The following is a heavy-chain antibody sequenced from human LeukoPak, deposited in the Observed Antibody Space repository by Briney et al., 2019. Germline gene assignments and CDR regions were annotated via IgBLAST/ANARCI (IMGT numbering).Heavy chain of an antibody. Sequence: GGSLRLSCAASGFTFSSYGMHWVRQAPGKGLEWVAVIPYDGSNKYYADSVKGRFTISRDNSKNTLYLQMNSLRAEDTAVYYCAKDDPAMDLDYWGQGTLVTVSS. CDR2: IPYDGSNK. J-gene: IGHJ4*02. D-gene: IGHD5-18*01. CDR1: GFTFSSYG. CDR3: AKDDPAMDLDY. V-gene: IGHV3-30*18.